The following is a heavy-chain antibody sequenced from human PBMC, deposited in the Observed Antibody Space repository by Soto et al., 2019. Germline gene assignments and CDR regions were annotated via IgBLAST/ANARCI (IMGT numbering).Heavy chain of an antibody. CDR2: ISAHNGNT. D-gene: IGHD3-10*01. CDR1: GYTFTSYG. CDR3: ARGRYGAY. J-gene: IGHJ4*02. Sequence: QVHLVPSGAEVKKTGASVKVSCKGSGYTFTSYGLTGVRQAPGQGLEWMGWISAHNGNTDYAQRLQGRVTVTRDTSTSTAYLELRGLRSDDTAVDACARGRYGAYWGQGALVTVSS. V-gene: IGHV1-18*01.